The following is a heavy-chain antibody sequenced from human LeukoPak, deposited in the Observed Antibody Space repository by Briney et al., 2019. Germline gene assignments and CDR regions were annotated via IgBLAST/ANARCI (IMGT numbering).Heavy chain of an antibody. V-gene: IGHV1-2*02. D-gene: IGHD3-22*01. CDR2: IYPNRGGT. CDR1: GDTFSSYA. J-gene: IGHJ4*02. Sequence: GSSVKVSCKASGDTFSSYAISWVRQAPGQGLEWMGWIYPNRGGTNYAQKFQGRVTMTRDTSINTAYMELSRLRSDDTAVYYCARAYDGSGNLDYWGQGTLVTVSS. CDR3: ARAYDGSGNLDY.